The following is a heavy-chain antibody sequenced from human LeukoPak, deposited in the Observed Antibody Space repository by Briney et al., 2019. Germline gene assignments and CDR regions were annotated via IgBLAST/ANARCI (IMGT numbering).Heavy chain of an antibody. CDR2: INPSGGIT. CDR3: ARPAPNFDWLGY. CDR1: GYTFTNCY. Sequence: ASVKVSCKASGYTFTNCYMHWVRQAPGQGLEWMGIINPSGGITSYAQKFQGRVTMTRDTSTSTVYMELSSLRSEDTAVYYCARPAPNFDWLGYWGQGTLVTVSS. D-gene: IGHD3-9*01. V-gene: IGHV1-46*01. J-gene: IGHJ4*02.